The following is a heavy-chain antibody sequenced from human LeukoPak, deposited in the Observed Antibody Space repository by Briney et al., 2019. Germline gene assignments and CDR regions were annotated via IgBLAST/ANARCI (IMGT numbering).Heavy chain of an antibody. D-gene: IGHD1-26*01. J-gene: IGHJ4*02. CDR2: IYYSGST. CDR1: GGSISSYY. Sequence: SETLSLTCTVSGGSISSYYWSRIRQPPGKGLEWIGYIYYSGSTNYNPSLKSRVTISVDTSKNQFSLKLSSVTAADTAVYYCARGGAVGATTATYVYWGQGTLVTVSS. V-gene: IGHV4-59*01. CDR3: ARGGAVGATTATYVY.